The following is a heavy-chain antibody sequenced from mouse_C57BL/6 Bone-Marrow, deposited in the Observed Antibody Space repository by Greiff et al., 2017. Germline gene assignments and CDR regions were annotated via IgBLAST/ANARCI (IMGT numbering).Heavy chain of an antibody. V-gene: IGHV14-2*01. CDR3: TRSLIYYGTNY. CDR2: IDPEDGET. CDR1: GFNIKDYY. J-gene: IGHJ2*01. Sequence: EVQLMESGAELVKPGASVKLSCTASGFNIKDYYIHWVKQRTEQGLEWIGRIDPEDGETKYAPKFQDKATITADKSSNTAYLQLSSLTSEDTAVYYCTRSLIYYGTNYWGQGTTLTVSS. D-gene: IGHD1-1*01.